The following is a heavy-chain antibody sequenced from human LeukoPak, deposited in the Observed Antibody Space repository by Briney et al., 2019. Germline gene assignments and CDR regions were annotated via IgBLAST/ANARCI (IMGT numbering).Heavy chain of an antibody. V-gene: IGHV3-49*03. CDR3: TRVGTSATYVF. D-gene: IGHD1-26*01. Sequence: GGSLRLSCAVSGFTLGDYYMTWFRQAPGKGLEWVGFIRSQASGGTTDYAASVRDRFTISRDDSKSIVYLQMNSLKTEDTAVYYCTRVGTSATYVFWGQGVLVAVSS. CDR2: IRSQASGGTT. J-gene: IGHJ4*02. CDR1: GFTLGDYY.